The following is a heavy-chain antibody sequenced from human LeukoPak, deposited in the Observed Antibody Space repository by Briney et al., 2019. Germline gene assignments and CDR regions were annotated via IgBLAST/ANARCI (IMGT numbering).Heavy chain of an antibody. CDR1: GFTFDDYA. J-gene: IGHJ4*02. CDR2: ISWNSGSI. V-gene: IGHV3-9*01. CDR3: AKDTNYGSGGFDY. D-gene: IGHD3-10*01. Sequence: GGSLRLSCAASGFTFDDYAMRWVRQAPGKGLEWVSGISWNSGSIGYADSVKGRFTISRDNAKNSLYLQMSSLRAEDTALYYCAKDTNYGSGGFDYWGQGTLVTVSS.